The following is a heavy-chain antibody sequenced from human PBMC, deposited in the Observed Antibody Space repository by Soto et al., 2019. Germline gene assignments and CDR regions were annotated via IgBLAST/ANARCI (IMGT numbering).Heavy chain of an antibody. CDR1: GGSISSSSYY. CDR3: ARLGGGSYELDY. Sequence: QLQLQESGPGLVKPSETLSLTCTVSGGSISSSSYYWGWIRQPPGKGLEWIGSIYYSGSTYYNPSLKSRVTISVDTSKNQFSLKLSSVTAADTAVYYCARLGGGSYELDYWGQGTLVTVSS. J-gene: IGHJ4*02. CDR2: IYYSGST. V-gene: IGHV4-39*01. D-gene: IGHD1-26*01.